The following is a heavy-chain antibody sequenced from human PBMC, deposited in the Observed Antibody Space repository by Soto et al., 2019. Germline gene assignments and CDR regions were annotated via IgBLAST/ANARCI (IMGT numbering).Heavy chain of an antibody. J-gene: IGHJ3*02. CDR3: ARVTSGWYRGGAFDI. V-gene: IGHV1-46*03. CDR1: GYTFTSYY. Sequence: ASVKVSCKASGYTFTSYYMHWARQAPGQGLEWMGIINPSGGSTSYAQKFQGRVTMTRDTSTSTVYMELSSLRSEDTAVYYCARVTSGWYRGGAFDIWGQGTMVTVSS. D-gene: IGHD6-19*01. CDR2: INPSGGST.